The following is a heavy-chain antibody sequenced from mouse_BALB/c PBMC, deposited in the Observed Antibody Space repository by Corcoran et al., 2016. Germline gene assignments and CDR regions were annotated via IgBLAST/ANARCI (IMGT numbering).Heavy chain of an antibody. V-gene: IGHV9-3-1*01. CDR3: AREPYAMDY. CDR2: INTYTGEP. J-gene: IGHJ4*01. Sequence: QIQLVESGPELKKPGETVKISCKASGYTFTNYGMNWVKQAPGKGLKWMGWINTYTGEPTYADDFKGRFAFSLETSASTAYLQINNLINEDTATYFCAREPYAMDYWGQGTSVTVSS. CDR1: GYTFTNYG.